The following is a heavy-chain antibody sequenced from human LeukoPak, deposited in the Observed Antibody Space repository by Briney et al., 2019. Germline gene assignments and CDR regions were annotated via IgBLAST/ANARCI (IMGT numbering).Heavy chain of an antibody. D-gene: IGHD1-26*01. Sequence: GGSLRLSCAASGFTFSDYYMSWIRQAPGKGLEWVSYISSSGSTIYYADSVKGRFTISRDNAKNSLYLQMNSLKTEDTAVYYCTSDPRIGRYFDYWGQGTLVTVSS. V-gene: IGHV3-11*01. CDR2: ISSSGSTI. CDR1: GFTFSDYY. CDR3: TSDPRIGRYFDY. J-gene: IGHJ4*02.